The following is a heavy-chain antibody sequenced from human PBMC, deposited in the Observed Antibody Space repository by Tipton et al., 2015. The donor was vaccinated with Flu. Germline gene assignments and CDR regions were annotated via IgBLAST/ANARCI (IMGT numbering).Heavy chain of an antibody. CDR2: ISSSGSTT. D-gene: IGHD3-3*01. V-gene: IGHV3-48*03. CDR1: EFTFVGYE. CDR3: ATVPVGVITHYYGMDV. J-gene: IGHJ6*02. Sequence: SLRLSCVASEFTFVGYEMNWVRQAPGKGLEWVSFISSSGSTTYYADSGKGRFTISRDSATNSLFLHMNSLRAEDTAIYYCATVPVGVITHYYGMDVWGRGTTVTVSS.